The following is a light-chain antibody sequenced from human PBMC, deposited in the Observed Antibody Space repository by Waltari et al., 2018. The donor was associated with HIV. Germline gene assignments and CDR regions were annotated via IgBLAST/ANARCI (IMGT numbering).Light chain of an antibody. CDR3: AAWDDSLSGRYV. CDR1: SSNIGSNY. CDR2: RNK. V-gene: IGLV1-47*01. J-gene: IGLJ1*01. Sequence: QSVLTQPPSASGTSGQRVTISCSGSSSNIGSNYVYWYQQLPGPAPQPRIYRNKQRPSGVPDRFSSSKSGTSASLAISGLRSEDEADYYCAAWDDSLSGRYVFGTGTKVTVL.